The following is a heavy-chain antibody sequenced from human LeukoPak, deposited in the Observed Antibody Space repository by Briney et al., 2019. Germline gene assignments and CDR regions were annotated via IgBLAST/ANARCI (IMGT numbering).Heavy chain of an antibody. Sequence: GGSLRLSCAASGFTFDDYTMHWVRQAPGKGPEWVSLISWDGGSTYYADSVKGRFTISRDNSKNSLYLQMNSLRTEDTALYYCAKDNSLELVFGYMDVWGKGTTVTISS. CDR3: AKDNSLELVFGYMDV. CDR1: GFTFDDYT. CDR2: ISWDGGST. V-gene: IGHV3-43*01. J-gene: IGHJ6*03. D-gene: IGHD1-7*01.